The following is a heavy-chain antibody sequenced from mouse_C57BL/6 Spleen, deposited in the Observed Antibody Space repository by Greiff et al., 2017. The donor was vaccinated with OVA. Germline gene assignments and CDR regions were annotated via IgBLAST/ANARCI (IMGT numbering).Heavy chain of an antibody. D-gene: IGHD4-1*01. J-gene: IGHJ3*01. CDR3: ARWGDWDKAWFAY. CDR1: GYTFTSYW. Sequence: QVQLQQPGAELVKPGASVKLSCKASGYTFTSYWMQWVKQRPGQGLEWIGEIDPSDSYTNYNQKFKGKATLTVDTSSSTAYMQLSSLTSEDSAVYYCARWGDWDKAWFAYWGQGTLVTVSA. V-gene: IGHV1-50*01. CDR2: IDPSDSYT.